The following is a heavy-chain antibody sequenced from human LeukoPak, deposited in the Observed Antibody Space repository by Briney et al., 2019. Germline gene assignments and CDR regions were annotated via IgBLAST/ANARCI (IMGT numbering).Heavy chain of an antibody. CDR3: AGTDRARVIVN. J-gene: IGHJ4*02. V-gene: IGHV4-34*01. CDR2: INHSGST. D-gene: IGHD1-1*01. Sequence: SETLSLTCAVYGGSFSGYYWSWIRQPPGKGLEWIGEINHSGSTNYNPSLKSRVTISVDKSKNQFSLKLSSVTAADTAVYYCAGTDRARVIVNWGQGTLVTVSS. CDR1: GGSFSGYY.